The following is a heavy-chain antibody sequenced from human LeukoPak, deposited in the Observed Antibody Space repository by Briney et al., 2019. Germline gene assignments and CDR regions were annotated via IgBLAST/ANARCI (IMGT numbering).Heavy chain of an antibody. CDR3: ASAKNYHYYMDV. J-gene: IGHJ6*03. CDR2: IYTGGST. Sequence: GGSLRLSCAASGFTVSTNYMSWVRQAPEKGLEWVSVIYTGGSTYYADSVKGRFTISRDNSKNTLYLQMNSLRAEDTAVYYCASAKNYHYYMDVWGKGTTVTVSS. CDR1: GFTVSTNY. V-gene: IGHV3-53*01.